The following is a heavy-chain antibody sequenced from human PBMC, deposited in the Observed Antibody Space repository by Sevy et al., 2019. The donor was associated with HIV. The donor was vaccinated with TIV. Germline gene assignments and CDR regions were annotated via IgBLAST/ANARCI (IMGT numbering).Heavy chain of an antibody. V-gene: IGHV5-51*01. J-gene: IGHJ4*02. Sequence: GESLKISCKGSGYSFTSYWIGWVRQMPGKGLEWMGIIYPGDSDTRNSPSFQGQVTISADKSISTAYLQWSSLKASDTAMYYCALSYYNDEYYFDYWGQRTLVTVSS. D-gene: IGHD3-10*01. CDR2: IYPGDSDT. CDR3: ALSYYNDEYYFDY. CDR1: GYSFTSYW.